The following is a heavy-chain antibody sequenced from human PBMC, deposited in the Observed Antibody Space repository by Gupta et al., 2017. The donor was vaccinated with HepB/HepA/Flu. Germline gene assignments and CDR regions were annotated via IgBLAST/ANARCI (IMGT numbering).Heavy chain of an antibody. CDR3: AKDSTFWGAPIDY. D-gene: IGHD3-3*01. Sequence: EVQLLESGGGLVQPGGSLRLSCAASGFTFRSYAMTWVRQAPGKGLEWVSAISDSGGSPYYADSVKGRFTISRDNSKNTLYLEMNSLRAEDTAVYYCAKDSTFWGAPIDYWGQGTLVTVSS. CDR2: ISDSGGSP. V-gene: IGHV3-23*01. CDR1: GFTFRSYA. J-gene: IGHJ4*02.